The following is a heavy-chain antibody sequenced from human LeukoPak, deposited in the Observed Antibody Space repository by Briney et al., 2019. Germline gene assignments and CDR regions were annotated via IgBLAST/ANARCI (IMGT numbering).Heavy chain of an antibody. CDR2: IYTSGST. D-gene: IGHD2-2*01. V-gene: IGHV4-4*07. CDR3: AIAARYQVLIGGSEAFDI. J-gene: IGHJ3*02. Sequence: SETLSLTCTVSGGSISSYYWSWIRQPAGKGLEWIGRIYTSGSTNYNPSLKSRVTMSVDTSKNQFSLKLSSVTAADTAVYYCAIAARYQVLIGGSEAFDIWGQGTMVTVSS. CDR1: GGSISSYY.